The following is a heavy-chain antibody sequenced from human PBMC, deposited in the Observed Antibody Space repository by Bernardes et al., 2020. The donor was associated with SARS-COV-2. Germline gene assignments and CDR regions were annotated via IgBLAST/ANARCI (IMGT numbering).Heavy chain of an antibody. D-gene: IGHD3-16*01. CDR2: LYTGGNT. V-gene: IGHV3-53*01. J-gene: IGHJ4*02. CDR3: ARRMPSAGVGSVTLGS. Sequence: GGSLRLSCAASGFSVIGSSMTWVRRAPGKGLEWVSILYTGGNTYYADSEKGRFTISRDNSKSTLYLQMNSLRADDSAVYYCARRMPSAGVGSVTLGSWGQGTLVTVSS. CDR1: GFSVIGSS.